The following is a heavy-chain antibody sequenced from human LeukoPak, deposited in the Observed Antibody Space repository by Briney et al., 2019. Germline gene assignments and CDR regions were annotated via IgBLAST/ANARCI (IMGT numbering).Heavy chain of an antibody. J-gene: IGHJ4*02. D-gene: IGHD4-23*01. CDR2: IWYDGYNK. V-gene: IGHV3-33*01. CDR1: GFTFITYG. CDR3: ARDLSVGSIGVDY. Sequence: GGSLRLSCAASGFTFITYGMHWVRQAPGKGLEWVAVIWYDGYNKYYADSVKGRFTISRDNSKNTLYLQMNSLRAEDTAVYYCARDLSVGSIGVDYWGQGTLVTVSP.